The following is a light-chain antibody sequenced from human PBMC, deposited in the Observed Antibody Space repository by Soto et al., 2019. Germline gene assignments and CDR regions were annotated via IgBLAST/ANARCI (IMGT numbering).Light chain of an antibody. V-gene: IGKV3D-20*02. CDR1: QSVSSSY. CDR3: LQRNNWPPWT. J-gene: IGKJ1*01. Sequence: EVVLTHSPSTLSLSPGERATLSCRDSQSVSSSYLAWYQQKPGQAPRLLIYGASSRATGVPDRFSGSGSGTDFTLTISGLEPEDFALYYCLQRNNWPPWTFGQGTKVDIK. CDR2: GAS.